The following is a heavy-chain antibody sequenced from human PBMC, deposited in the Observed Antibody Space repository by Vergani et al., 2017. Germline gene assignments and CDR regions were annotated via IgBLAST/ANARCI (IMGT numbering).Heavy chain of an antibody. CDR1: GFPFSGYG. Sequence: EVLLVESGGGLVKPGGSLRLPCSVSGFPFSGYGMLWVRQAPGKGLEWVSYIGSSGGYIYNGDSVKGRFTISRDNAKNSLYLQMTSLRAEDTAVYFCARDVGSTDSFDGSGYERPYYFDYWGHGTLVTVSP. CDR3: ARDVGSTDSFDGSGYERPYYFDY. V-gene: IGHV3-21*01. J-gene: IGHJ4*01. D-gene: IGHD3-22*01. CDR2: IGSSGGYI.